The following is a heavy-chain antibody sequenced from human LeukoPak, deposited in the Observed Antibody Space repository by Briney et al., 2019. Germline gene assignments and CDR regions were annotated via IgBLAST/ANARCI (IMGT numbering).Heavy chain of an antibody. J-gene: IGHJ4*02. D-gene: IGHD3-22*01. CDR1: GFTFSSYA. CDR3: ARDIHYYDSSGYSGPWDY. V-gene: IGHV3-30*01. CDR2: ISYDGSNK. Sequence: GRSLRLSCAASGFTFSSYAMHWVRQAPGKGLEWVAVISYDGSNKYYADSVKGRFTISRDNSKNTLYLQMNSLRAEDTAVYYRARDIHYYDSSGYSGPWDYWGQGTLVTVSS.